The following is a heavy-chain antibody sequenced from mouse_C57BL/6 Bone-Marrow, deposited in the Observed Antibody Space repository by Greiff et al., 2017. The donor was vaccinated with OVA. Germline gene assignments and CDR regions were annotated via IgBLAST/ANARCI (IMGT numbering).Heavy chain of an antibody. CDR1: GFNIKNTY. D-gene: IGHD1-1*01. CDR2: IDPANGNT. Sequence: VQLKQSVAELVRPGASVKLSCTASGFNIKNTYMHWVKQRPEQGLEWIGRIDPANGNTTYAPKFQGKATITADTSSNTAYLQLSSLTSEDTAIYYCSRFAYYYGSSYRWYFDVWGTGTTVTVSS. V-gene: IGHV14-3*01. J-gene: IGHJ1*03. CDR3: SRFAYYYGSSYRWYFDV.